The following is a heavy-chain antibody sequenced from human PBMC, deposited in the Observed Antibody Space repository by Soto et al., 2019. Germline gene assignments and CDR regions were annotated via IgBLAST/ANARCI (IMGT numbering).Heavy chain of an antibody. J-gene: IGHJ6*03. CDR2: MNPNSGNT. D-gene: IGHD3-3*01. CDR3: AAVFPGPLFWIGTYYDFWSGYRRYMDV. V-gene: IGHV1-8*01. Sequence: GASVKVSCKASGYTFTSYDINWVRQATGQGLEWMGWMNPNSGNTGYAQKFQGRVTMTRNTSISTAYMELSSLRSEDTAVYYCAAVFPGPLFWIGTYYDFWSGYRRYMDVWGKGTTVTVSS. CDR1: GYTFTSYD.